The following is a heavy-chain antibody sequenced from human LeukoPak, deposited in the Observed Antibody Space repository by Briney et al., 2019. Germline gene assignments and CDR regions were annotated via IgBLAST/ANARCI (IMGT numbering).Heavy chain of an antibody. D-gene: IGHD2-15*01. CDR1: GGTFISYA. V-gene: IGHV1-69*13. J-gene: IGHJ5*02. CDR2: IIPIFGTA. Sequence: SVKVSCKASGGTFISYAISWVGQAPGLGVEWMGGIIPIFGTANYAQKFQGRVTITADESTSTAYMELSSLKSEDTAVYFCARTSLYCSGDSCNWFDPWGQGTRVTVSS. CDR3: ARTSLYCSGDSCNWFDP.